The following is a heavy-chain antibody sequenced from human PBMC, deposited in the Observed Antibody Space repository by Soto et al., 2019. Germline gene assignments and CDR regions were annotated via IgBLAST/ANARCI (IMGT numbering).Heavy chain of an antibody. V-gene: IGHV1-69*02. CDR1: GGTFSSYT. CDR2: IIPILGIA. J-gene: IGHJ5*02. CDR3: ARHKPELYWFDP. Sequence: SVQVSCKASGGTFSSYTISWVRQAPGQGLEWMGRIIPILGIANYAQKFQGRVTITADKSTSTAYMELSSLRSEDTAVYYCARHKPELYWFDPWGQGTLVTVSS. D-gene: IGHD1-7*01.